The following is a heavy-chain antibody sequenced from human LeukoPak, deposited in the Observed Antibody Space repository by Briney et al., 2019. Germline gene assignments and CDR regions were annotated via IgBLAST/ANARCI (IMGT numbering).Heavy chain of an antibody. V-gene: IGHV3-66*01. CDR1: GFTFSNYW. CDR3: ARSYDSSGYYFGY. CDR2: IYGGGST. J-gene: IGHJ4*02. D-gene: IGHD3-22*01. Sequence: GGSLRLSCAASGFTFSNYWMNWVRQAPGKGLEWVSVIYGGGSTYYADSVKGRFTISRDNSKNTLYLQMNSLRAEDTAVYYCARSYDSSGYYFGYWGQGTLVTVSS.